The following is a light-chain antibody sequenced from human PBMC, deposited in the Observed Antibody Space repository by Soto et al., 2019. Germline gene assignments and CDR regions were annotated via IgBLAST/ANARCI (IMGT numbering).Light chain of an antibody. CDR2: FAS. CDR3: QQANSFPIT. CDR1: QDISNS. Sequence: DIQMTQSPSSVSASVGDRVTITWRASQDISNSLAWYQQKPGKAPKVLIYFASSLQSGVPSRFSGSGSGTYFTLTINSLQPEDFATYYCQQANSFPITFGQGTKVDIK. V-gene: IGKV1D-12*01. J-gene: IGKJ1*01.